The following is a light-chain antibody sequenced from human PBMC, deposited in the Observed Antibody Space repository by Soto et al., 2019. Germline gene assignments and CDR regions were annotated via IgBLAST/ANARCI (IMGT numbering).Light chain of an antibody. CDR1: QGFVYGGAETY. CDR2: KVS. J-gene: IGKJ2*01. CDR3: MQGIHWPPLNTLPPYT. Sequence: TQSPLSLPVTLGQPASISCRTSQGFVYGGAETYLRWFHQRPGQSPRRLIYKVSKQDSGVPDRFSGSGSGSDFTLQISSVEAEDIGVYYCMQGIHWPPLNTLPPYTFGHGTKLEIK. V-gene: IGKV2-30*01.